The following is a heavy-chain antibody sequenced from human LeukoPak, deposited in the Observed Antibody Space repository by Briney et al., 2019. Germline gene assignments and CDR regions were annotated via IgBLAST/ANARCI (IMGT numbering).Heavy chain of an antibody. Sequence: PGGSLRLSCAASGFTFSSYAMSWVRQAPGKGLEWVSAISGSGGSTYYADSVKGRFTISRDNAKNSLYLQMNSQRAEDTAVYYCARDCSSTTCYWVFDYWGQGTLVTVSS. D-gene: IGHD2-2*01. CDR2: ISGSGGST. CDR3: ARDCSSTTCYWVFDY. V-gene: IGHV3-23*01. CDR1: GFTFSSYA. J-gene: IGHJ4*02.